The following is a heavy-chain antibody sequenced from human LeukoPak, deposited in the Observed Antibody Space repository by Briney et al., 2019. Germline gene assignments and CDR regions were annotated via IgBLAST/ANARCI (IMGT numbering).Heavy chain of an antibody. J-gene: IGHJ2*01. V-gene: IGHV4-30-4*01. CDR3: ARDGTMHPRYFDL. D-gene: IGHD3-10*01. Sequence: SQTLSLTCTVSGGSISSGDYYWSWIRQPPGKGLEWIGYIYYSGSTYYNPSLKSRVTISVDTSKNQFPLKLSSVTAADTAVYYCARDGTMHPRYFDLWGRGTLVTVSS. CDR2: IYYSGST. CDR1: GGSISSGDYY.